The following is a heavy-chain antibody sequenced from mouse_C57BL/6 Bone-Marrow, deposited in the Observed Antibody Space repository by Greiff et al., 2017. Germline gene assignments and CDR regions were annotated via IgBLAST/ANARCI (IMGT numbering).Heavy chain of an antibody. CDR1: GYTFTDYY. Sequence: QVQLQQSGPELVKPGASVKISCKASGYTFTDYYINWVKQRPGQGLEWIGWIYPGSGNTKYNEQFKGKATLTVDTSSSTAYMQLSSLTSGDSAVYFCARSAGSSPLYWYFDVWGTGTTVTVSS. CDR3: ARSAGSSPLYWYFDV. D-gene: IGHD1-1*01. V-gene: IGHV1-84*01. J-gene: IGHJ1*03. CDR2: IYPGSGNT.